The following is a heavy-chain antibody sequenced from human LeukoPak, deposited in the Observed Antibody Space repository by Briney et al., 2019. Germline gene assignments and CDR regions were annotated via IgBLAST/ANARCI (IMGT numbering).Heavy chain of an antibody. D-gene: IGHD3-10*01. Sequence: SQTLSLTCTVSGASISSTSYYWSWIRQHPGKGLEWIGYIYYSGSPYYNPSLKSRVTISVDRSKNQFSLELTSVTAADTAVYYCYGSGYWGQGTLVTVSS. CDR3: YGSGY. CDR1: GASISSTSYY. CDR2: IYYSGSP. V-gene: IGHV4-31*06. J-gene: IGHJ4*02.